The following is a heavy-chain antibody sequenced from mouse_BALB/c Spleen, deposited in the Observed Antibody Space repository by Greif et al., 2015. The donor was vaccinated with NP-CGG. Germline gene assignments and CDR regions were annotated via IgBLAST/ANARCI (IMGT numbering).Heavy chain of an antibody. J-gene: IGHJ4*01. D-gene: IGHD2-1*01. V-gene: IGHV1-39*01. Sequence: EVQLQQSGPELVKPGASVKISCKASGYSFTDYIMLWVKQSHGKSLEWIGNINPYYGSTSYNLKFKGKATLTVDKSSSTAYMQLNSLTSEDSAVYYCARDGNYEAMDYWGQGTSVTVSS. CDR2: INPYYGST. CDR3: ARDGNYEAMDY. CDR1: GYSFTDYI.